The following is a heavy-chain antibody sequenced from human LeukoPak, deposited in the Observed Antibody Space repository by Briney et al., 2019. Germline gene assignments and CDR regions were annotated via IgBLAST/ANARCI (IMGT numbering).Heavy chain of an antibody. J-gene: IGHJ3*01. V-gene: IGHV3-23*01. Sequence: GGSLRLSCAASGFTFDDYGMSWVRQAPGKGLEWVSGISGGGDVTYYADSVKGRFTISRDNSKNTLYLQMNSLRAEDTAVYYCAKTEATAAAFDFWGQGTLVTVSS. CDR2: ISGGGDVT. CDR3: AKTEATAAAFDF. CDR1: GFTFDDYG. D-gene: IGHD6-13*01.